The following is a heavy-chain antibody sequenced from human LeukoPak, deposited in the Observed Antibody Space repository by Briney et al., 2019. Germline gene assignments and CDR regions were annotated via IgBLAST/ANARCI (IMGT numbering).Heavy chain of an antibody. CDR2: IYHSGST. D-gene: IGHD2-2*03. Sequence: SETLSLTCAVSGYSISSGYYWGWIRQPPGKGLEWIGSIYHSGSTYYNPSLKSRVTISVDTSKNQFSLKLSSVTAADTAVYYCAREVLDFDYWGQGTRVNVSS. J-gene: IGHJ4*02. CDR1: GYSISSGYY. CDR3: AREVLDFDY. V-gene: IGHV4-38-2*02.